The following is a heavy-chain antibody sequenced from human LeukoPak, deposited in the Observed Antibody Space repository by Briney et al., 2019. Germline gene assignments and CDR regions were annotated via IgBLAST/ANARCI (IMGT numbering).Heavy chain of an antibody. D-gene: IGHD3-10*01. CDR3: ARRYFGAFDI. Sequence: PSETLSLTCTVSGGSIDSYYWSWIRQPPGKGLEWIGYIYYSGSTNYNPSLKSRVTISVDTSKNQFSLKLSSVTAADTAVYYCARRYFGAFDIWGQGTMVTVSS. J-gene: IGHJ3*02. V-gene: IGHV4-59*08. CDR1: GGSIDSYY. CDR2: IYYSGST.